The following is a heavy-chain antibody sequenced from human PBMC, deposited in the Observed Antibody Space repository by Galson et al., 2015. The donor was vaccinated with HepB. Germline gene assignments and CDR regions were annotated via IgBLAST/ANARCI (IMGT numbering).Heavy chain of an antibody. Sequence: SGAEVKKPGESLKISCKGSGYSFTSYWIGWVRQMPGKGLEWMGIIYPLDSETRYSPSFQGQVTISADKSISTAYLQWSSLKASGTAMYYCARPLAVDTTLLRFWYLDFWGQGTLVTVSS. V-gene: IGHV5-51*03. CDR2: IYPLDSET. D-gene: IGHD5-18*01. CDR3: ARPLAVDTTLLRFWYLDF. CDR1: GYSFTSYW. J-gene: IGHJ4*02.